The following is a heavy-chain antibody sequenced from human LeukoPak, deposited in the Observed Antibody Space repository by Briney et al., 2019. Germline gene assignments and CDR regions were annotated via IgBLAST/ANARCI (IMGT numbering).Heavy chain of an antibody. Sequence: GGSLRLSCAASGFTFSSYAMSWVRQAPGKGLEWVSTVSGSGGTTYYADSVKGRFTISRDNSRNTLYLQMNGLRAEDTAVYYCAKIRYSSSSSGVDYWGQGTLVTVSS. CDR2: VSGSGGTT. D-gene: IGHD6-6*01. CDR3: AKIRYSSSSSGVDY. V-gene: IGHV3-23*01. CDR1: GFTFSSYA. J-gene: IGHJ4*02.